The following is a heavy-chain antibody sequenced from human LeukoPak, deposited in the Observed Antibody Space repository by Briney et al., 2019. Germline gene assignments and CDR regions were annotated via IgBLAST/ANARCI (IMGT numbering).Heavy chain of an antibody. CDR3: ARAGDSGYCSSTSCYSPYYYYYMDV. V-gene: IGHV4-59*12. CDR1: GGSISSYY. J-gene: IGHJ6*03. CDR2: IYYSGST. Sequence: SETLSLTCTVSGGSISSYYWSWIRQPPGKGLEWIGYIYYSGSTNYNPSLKSRVTISVDTSKNQFSLKLSSVTAAGTAVYYCARAGDSGYCSSTSCYSPYYYYYMDVWGKGTTVTVSS. D-gene: IGHD2-2*01.